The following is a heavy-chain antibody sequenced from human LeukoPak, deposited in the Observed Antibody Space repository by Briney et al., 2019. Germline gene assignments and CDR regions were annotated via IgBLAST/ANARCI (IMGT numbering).Heavy chain of an antibody. V-gene: IGHV4-30-4*08. CDR3: ARQGDFWSGSGAFDI. J-gene: IGHJ3*02. CDR1: GGPISSGDYY. CDR2: IYYSGST. Sequence: PSQTLSLTCTVSGGPISSGDYYWSWIRQPPGKGLEWIGYIYYSGSTYYNPSLKSRVTISVDTSKNQFSLKLSSVTAADTAVYYCARQGDFWSGSGAFDIWGQGTMVTVSS. D-gene: IGHD3-3*01.